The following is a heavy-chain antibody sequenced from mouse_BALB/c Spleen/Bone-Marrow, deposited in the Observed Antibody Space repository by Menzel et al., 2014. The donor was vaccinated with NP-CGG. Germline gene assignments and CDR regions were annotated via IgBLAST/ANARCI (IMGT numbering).Heavy chain of an antibody. V-gene: IGHV1-4*01. CDR1: GYTFTTYT. CDR3: ARGGFLLRSLDLDY. J-gene: IGHJ4*01. CDR2: INPSTGFA. Sequence: QVQLQQSGAELARPGASVQMSCKASGYTFTTYTMHWVQQRPGQGLEWVGYINPSTGFANYNQIFKDKATLAADKSSSTAYMQLSSLTSEDSAVYYCARGGFLLRSLDLDYWGQGTSVTVSS. D-gene: IGHD1-1*01.